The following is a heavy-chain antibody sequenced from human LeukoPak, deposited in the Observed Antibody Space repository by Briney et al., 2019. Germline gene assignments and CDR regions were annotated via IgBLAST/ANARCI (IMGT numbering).Heavy chain of an antibody. J-gene: IGHJ6*04. D-gene: IGHD3-10*01. V-gene: IGHV4-4*07. CDR1: GGSISSYY. Sequence: AETLSLSCTVSGGSISSYYWSWIRQPAGKGLEWIGRIYTSGSTNYNPSLKSRDTMSVDPSKNQFSLKLSSVTAADTAVYYCARENYYGSGSYYYYYYGMDVWGKGTTDTVSS. CDR2: IYTSGST. CDR3: ARENYYGSGSYYYYYYGMDV.